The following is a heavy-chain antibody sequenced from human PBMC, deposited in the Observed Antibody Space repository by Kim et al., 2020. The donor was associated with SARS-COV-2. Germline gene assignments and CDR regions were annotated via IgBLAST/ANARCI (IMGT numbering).Heavy chain of an antibody. D-gene: IGHD3-10*01. Sequence: SETLSLTCTVSGDSISSFYWSWIRQPPGKGLEWIGYIDYSGSTKYNPSLKSRVTMSVDTSKNQFSLKLSSVTAADTAVYYCARQRSQTSSVDPWGHGTLVTVSS. J-gene: IGHJ5*02. CDR2: IDYSGST. CDR3: ARQRSQTSSVDP. CDR1: GDSISSFY. V-gene: IGHV4-59*08.